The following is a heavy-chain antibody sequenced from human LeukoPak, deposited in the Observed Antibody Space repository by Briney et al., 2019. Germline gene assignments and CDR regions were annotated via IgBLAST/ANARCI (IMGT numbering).Heavy chain of an antibody. D-gene: IGHD3-16*02. J-gene: IGHJ6*02. CDR3: ARGPTFYDYVWGSYRYYYGMDV. CDR2: IYYSGST. V-gene: IGHV4-59*01. Sequence: SETLSLTCTVSGGSISSYYWSWIRQPPGKGLEWIGYIYYSGSTNYNPSLKSRVTISVDTSKNQFSLKLSSVTAADTAVYYCARGPTFYDYVWGSYRYYYGMDVWGPGTTVTVSS. CDR1: GGSISSYY.